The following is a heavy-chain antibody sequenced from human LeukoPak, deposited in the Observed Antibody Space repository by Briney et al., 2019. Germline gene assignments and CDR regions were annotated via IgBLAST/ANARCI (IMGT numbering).Heavy chain of an antibody. Sequence: GGSLRLSCAASGFTFSSYWMHWVRQAPGKGLVWVSRINSDGSSTTYADSVKGRFTISRDNAKNTLYLQMNSLRAEDTAVYYCARLGGIAVTGAIDYWGQETLVTVSS. J-gene: IGHJ4*02. CDR2: INSDGSST. D-gene: IGHD6-19*01. CDR1: GFTFSSYW. CDR3: ARLGGIAVTGAIDY. V-gene: IGHV3-74*01.